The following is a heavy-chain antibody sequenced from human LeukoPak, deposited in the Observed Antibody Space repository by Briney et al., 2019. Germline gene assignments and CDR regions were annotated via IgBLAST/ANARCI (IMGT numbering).Heavy chain of an antibody. Sequence: GGSLRLSCAASGFTFSIYGMNWVRQAPGKGLEWVSSIGSSGSYIYYADSVKGRFTISRDNAKNSLYLQMSSLRAEDTAVYYCARGTGNTAMVSYWGQGILVTVSS. CDR3: ARGTGNTAMVSY. CDR1: GFTFSIYG. J-gene: IGHJ4*02. V-gene: IGHV3-21*01. D-gene: IGHD5-18*01. CDR2: IGSSGSYI.